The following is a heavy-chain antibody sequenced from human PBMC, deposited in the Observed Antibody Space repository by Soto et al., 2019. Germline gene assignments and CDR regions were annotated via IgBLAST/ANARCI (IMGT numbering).Heavy chain of an antibody. CDR1: AFSLSTGGVG. CDR2: IYWDDDK. CDR3: IQSRCGGDCLQSYASYYYYGMDV. V-gene: IGHV2-5*02. D-gene: IGHD2-21*02. Sequence: QITLKESGPTLVKPTQTLTLTCTFSAFSLSTGGVGVGWIRQPPGKALEWLALIYWDDDKRYSPSLRSRLTITKDTSKNQVVLTMTNMDSVDTATNYCIQSRCGGDCLQSYASYYYYGMDVWGQGTTVTVSS. J-gene: IGHJ6*02.